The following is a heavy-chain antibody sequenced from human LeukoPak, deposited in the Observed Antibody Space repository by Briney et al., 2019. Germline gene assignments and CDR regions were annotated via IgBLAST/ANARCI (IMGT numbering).Heavy chain of an antibody. CDR3: ARARQYYYGSGSSYFDY. CDR2: IYYSGST. D-gene: IGHD3-10*01. CDR1: GGSISSGDYY. Sequence: PSETLSLTCTVSGGSISSGDYYWSWIRQPPGKGLEWIGYIYYSGSTYYNPSLKSRVTISVDTSKNQFSLKLSSVTAADTAVYYCARARQYYYGSGSSYFDYWGQGTLVTVSS. V-gene: IGHV4-30-4*01. J-gene: IGHJ4*02.